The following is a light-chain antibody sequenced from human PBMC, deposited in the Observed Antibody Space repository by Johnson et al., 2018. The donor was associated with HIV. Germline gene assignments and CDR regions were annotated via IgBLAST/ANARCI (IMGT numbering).Light chain of an antibody. Sequence: QSVLTQSPSVSAAPGQKVTISCSGSSSNIGNNYVSWFQQLPGTAPKLLICENDKRPSGIPDRFSGSKSGTSATLGITGLQTGDEADYYCGTWDSSLSFYVFGTGTKVTVL. CDR1: SSNIGNNY. CDR3: GTWDSSLSFYV. J-gene: IGLJ1*01. V-gene: IGLV1-51*02. CDR2: END.